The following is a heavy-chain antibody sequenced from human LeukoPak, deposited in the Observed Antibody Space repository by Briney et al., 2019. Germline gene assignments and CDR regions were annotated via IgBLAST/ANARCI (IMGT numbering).Heavy chain of an antibody. D-gene: IGHD3-22*01. CDR3: ARSRYYDSSGYSYYYYYYMDV. CDR1: GYTFTSYD. V-gene: IGHV1-8*01. J-gene: IGHJ6*03. Sequence: ASVKVSCKASGYTFTSYDINWVRQATGQGLEWMGWMNPNSGNTGYAQKFQGRVTMTGNTSISTAYMELSSLRSEDTAVYYCARSRYYDSSGYSYYYYYYMDVWGKGTTVTISS. CDR2: MNPNSGNT.